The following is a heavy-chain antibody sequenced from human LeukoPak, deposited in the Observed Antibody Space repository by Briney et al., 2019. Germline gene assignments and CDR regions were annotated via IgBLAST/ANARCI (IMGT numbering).Heavy chain of an antibody. J-gene: IGHJ6*03. V-gene: IGHV4-31*03. D-gene: IGHD3-3*01. CDR1: GGSISSGGYY. CDR3: ESSGPYYDFWSGYYTNYYYYMDV. Sequence: SETLSLTCTVSGGSISSGGYYWSWIRQHPGKGLEWIGYIYYSGSTYYNPSLKSRVTISVDTSKNQFSLKLSSVTAADTAVYYCESSGPYYDFWSGYYTNYYYYMDVWGKGTTVTVSS. CDR2: IYYSGST.